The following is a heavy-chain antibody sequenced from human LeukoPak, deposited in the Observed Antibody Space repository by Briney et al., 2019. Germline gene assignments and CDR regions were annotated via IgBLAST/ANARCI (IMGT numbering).Heavy chain of an antibody. D-gene: IGHD6-19*01. CDR2: IRYDGTNK. J-gene: IGHJ5*02. CDR1: GFTFSSYD. CDR3: AKDFSGGSNWFDR. Sequence: PGGSLRLSCAASGFTFSSYDMHWVRQAPGKGLEWVAFIRYDGTNKFYADSVKGRFIISRDNSKNTLYLQMNSLRAEDTAVYYCAKDFSGGSNWFDRWGQGTLVTVSS. V-gene: IGHV3-30*02.